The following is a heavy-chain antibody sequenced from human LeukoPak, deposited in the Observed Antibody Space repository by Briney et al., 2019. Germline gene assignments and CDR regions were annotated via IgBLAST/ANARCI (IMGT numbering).Heavy chain of an antibody. D-gene: IGHD6-19*01. Sequence: PSETLSLTCTVSGGSISNYYWSWIRQPPGKGLEWIGYIYYSGNTNYNPSLKSRVTILVDTSKNQFSLKLNSVTAADTAVYYCARSSHLPQGWFDPWGQGTLVTVS. V-gene: IGHV4-59*08. CDR1: GGSISNYY. J-gene: IGHJ5*02. CDR3: ARSSHLPQGWFDP. CDR2: IYYSGNT.